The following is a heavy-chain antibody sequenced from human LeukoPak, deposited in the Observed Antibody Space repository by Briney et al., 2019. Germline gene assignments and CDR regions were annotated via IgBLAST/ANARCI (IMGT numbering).Heavy chain of an antibody. J-gene: IGHJ6*03. Sequence: RPGGSLRLSCAASGFTFSSYAMSWVRQAPGKGLEWVSAISGSGGSTYYADSVKGRFTISRDNSKNTLYLQMNSLRAEDTAVYYCAKDLPIVAERFIQYYYYYMDVWGKGTTVTASS. CDR2: ISGSGGST. V-gene: IGHV3-23*01. CDR1: GFTFSSYA. D-gene: IGHD3-22*01. CDR3: AKDLPIVAERFIQYYYYYMDV.